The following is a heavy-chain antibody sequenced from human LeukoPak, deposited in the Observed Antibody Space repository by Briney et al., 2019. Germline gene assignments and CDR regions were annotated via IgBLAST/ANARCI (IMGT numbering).Heavy chain of an antibody. D-gene: IGHD5-12*01. CDR2: ISNDARNK. CDR3: VRDDRGYSGYHFDY. Sequence: GGSLRLSCAASGFTFSSYSMHWVRQAPGKGPEWVAFISNDARNKNYADSVQGRFTISRDNSQNTLYLQMNSLRAEDTAVYYCVRDDRGYSGYHFDYWGQGTLVTVSS. CDR1: GFTFSSYS. V-gene: IGHV3-30*04. J-gene: IGHJ4*02.